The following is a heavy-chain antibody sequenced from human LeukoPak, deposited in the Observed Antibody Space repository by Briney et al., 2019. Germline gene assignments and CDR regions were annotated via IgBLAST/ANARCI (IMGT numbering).Heavy chain of an antibody. CDR1: GFIFNNYA. J-gene: IGHJ4*02. V-gene: IGHV3-23*01. Sequence: QPGGSLTLSCAASGFIFNNYAMSWVRQAPGKGLEWVSAISESGGETYHADSVKGRFTISRDTSKSTLYLQLNSLRAEDTAIYYCAKGIDSTGYYPFGYWGQGTLVTVSS. D-gene: IGHD3-22*01. CDR3: AKGIDSTGYYPFGY. CDR2: ISESGGET.